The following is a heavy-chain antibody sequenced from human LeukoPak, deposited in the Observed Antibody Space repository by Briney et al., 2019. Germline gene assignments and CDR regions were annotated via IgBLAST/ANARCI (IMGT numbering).Heavy chain of an antibody. V-gene: IGHV4-59*08. CDR3: ARRYTSSWYSYFDY. J-gene: IGHJ4*02. CDR2: HYDSGST. D-gene: IGHD6-13*01. CDR1: SGPFYSYY. Sequence: SETLSLTCTVSSGPFYSYYWSWIRQAPGKGLEWIGYHYDSGSTHYNPSLKSRVTISLDTSKNQFSLNLSSVTAADTAVYYCARRYTSSWYSYFDYWGQGAQVTVSS.